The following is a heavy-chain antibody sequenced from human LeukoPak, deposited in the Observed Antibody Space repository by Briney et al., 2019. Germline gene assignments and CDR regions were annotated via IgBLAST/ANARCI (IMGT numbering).Heavy chain of an antibody. V-gene: IGHV3-11*01. CDR3: ARDFYDILTGVSDY. Sequence: GGSLRLSCVASGFSLRDRYMSWIRQVPGKGPEWVSYISTTGDTIFYADSVKGRFTISRDNAQNSLYLQMNSLRDDDTAVYYCARDFYDILTGVSDYWGQGTLVTVSS. CDR1: GFSLRDRY. CDR2: ISTTGDTI. J-gene: IGHJ4*02. D-gene: IGHD3-9*01.